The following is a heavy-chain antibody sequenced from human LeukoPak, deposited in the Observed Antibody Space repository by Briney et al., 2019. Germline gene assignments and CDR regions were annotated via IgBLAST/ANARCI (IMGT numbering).Heavy chain of an antibody. D-gene: IGHD2-21*02. CDR2: ISGSGGGT. CDR1: GFTFSTFA. V-gene: IGHV3-23*01. J-gene: IGHJ4*02. Sequence: GGSLRLSCAASGFTFSTFAMSWVRQAPGKGLEWVSAISGSGGGTYYADSVKGRFTISRDNAENTVYLQMNSLRAEDAAVYYCAREVVLTGTSVFDFWGQGTVVTVSS. CDR3: AREVVLTGTSVFDF.